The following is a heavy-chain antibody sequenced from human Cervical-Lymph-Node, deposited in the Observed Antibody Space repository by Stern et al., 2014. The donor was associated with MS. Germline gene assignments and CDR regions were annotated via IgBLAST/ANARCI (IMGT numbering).Heavy chain of an antibody. CDR3: ARDNDDNGMDV. Sequence: QVQLVQSGAKVKKPGSSVKVSCKASGGTFRNFGFSWVRQAPGQGLDWMGGIIPIFGTAHYAQKFQGRVTITADISTSTAYMELNSLRSEDTAVYYCARDNDDNGMDVWGQGTTVIVSS. CDR2: IIPIFGTA. J-gene: IGHJ6*02. D-gene: IGHD1-1*01. V-gene: IGHV1-69*06. CDR1: GGTFRNFG.